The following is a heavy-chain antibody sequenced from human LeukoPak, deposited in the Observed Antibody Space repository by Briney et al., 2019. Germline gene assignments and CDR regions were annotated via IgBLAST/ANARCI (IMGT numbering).Heavy chain of an antibody. Sequence: SGGSLRLSCAASGFTFSSYAMSWVRQAPGKGLEWVSAISGSGGSTYYADSVKGRFTISRDNSKNTLYLQMNSLRAEDTAVYYCAKVHVLWPKPYYFDYWGQGTLVTVSS. CDR1: GFTFSSYA. CDR2: ISGSGGST. D-gene: IGHD2-8*01. V-gene: IGHV3-23*01. J-gene: IGHJ4*02. CDR3: AKVHVLWPKPYYFDY.